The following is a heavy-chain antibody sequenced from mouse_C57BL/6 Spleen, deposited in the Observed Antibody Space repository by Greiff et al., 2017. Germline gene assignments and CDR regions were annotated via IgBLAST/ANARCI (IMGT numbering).Heavy chain of an antibody. J-gene: IGHJ2*01. CDR3: ARDDYDGTSFAY. CDR2: IYPSDSET. V-gene: IGHV1-61*01. CDR1: GYTFTSYW. Sequence: QVQLQQPGAELVRPGSSVKLSCKASGYTFTSYWMDWVKQRPGQGLEWIGNIYPSDSETHYNQKFKDKATLTVDKSSSTAYMQLSSLTSEDSAVYYCARDDYDGTSFAYWGQGTTLTVSS. D-gene: IGHD2-4*01.